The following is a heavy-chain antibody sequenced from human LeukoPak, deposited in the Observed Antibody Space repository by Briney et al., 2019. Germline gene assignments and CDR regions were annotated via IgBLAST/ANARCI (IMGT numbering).Heavy chain of an antibody. Sequence: SETLSLTCTVSGGSISSYYWSWIRQPPGKGLEWIGYIYYSGSTSYNPSLKSRVTISVDTSKNQFSLKLSSVTAADTAVYYCARVALQLLTPLYYYYMDVWGKGTTVTVSS. CDR2: IYYSGST. CDR1: GGSISSYY. J-gene: IGHJ6*03. D-gene: IGHD2-2*01. CDR3: ARVALQLLTPLYYYYMDV. V-gene: IGHV4-59*12.